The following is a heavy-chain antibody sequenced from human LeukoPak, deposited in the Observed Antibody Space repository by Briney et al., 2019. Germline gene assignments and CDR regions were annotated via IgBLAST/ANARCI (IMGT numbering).Heavy chain of an antibody. CDR2: INSDGSST. Sequence: GGSLRLSCAASGFTFSSYWMHWVRQAPGKGLVRVSRINSDGSSTSYADSVKGRFTISRDNAKNTLYLQMNSLRAEDTAVYYCARVLYSSSWYLFDYWGQGTLVTVSS. J-gene: IGHJ4*02. V-gene: IGHV3-74*01. CDR3: ARVLYSSSWYLFDY. CDR1: GFTFSSYW. D-gene: IGHD6-13*01.